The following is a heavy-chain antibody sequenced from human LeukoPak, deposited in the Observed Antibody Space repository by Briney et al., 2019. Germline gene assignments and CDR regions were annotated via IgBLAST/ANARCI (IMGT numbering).Heavy chain of an antibody. CDR2: ISNSGGTT. D-gene: IGHD6-19*01. J-gene: IGHJ6*02. CDR3: AKTVAGGSYYYGMDV. Sequence: PGGSLRLSCAASGFTFSSYAVSWVRQAPGKGLEWVSSISNSGGTTYYADSVRGRFTISRDNSKNTLYLQMNSLRAEDTAGYYCAKTVAGGSYYYGMDVWGQGTTVTVS. V-gene: IGHV3-23*01. CDR1: GFTFSSYA.